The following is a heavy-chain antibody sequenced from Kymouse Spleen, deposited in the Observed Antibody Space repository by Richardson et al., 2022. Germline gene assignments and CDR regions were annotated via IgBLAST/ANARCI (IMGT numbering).Heavy chain of an antibody. D-gene: IGHD6-6*01. CDR3: ARQKRVRIAARPNWFDP. CDR2: IYYSGST. Sequence: QLQLQESGPGLVKPSETLSLTCTVSGGSISSSSYYWGWIRQPPGKGLEWIGSIYYSGSTYYNPSLKSRVTISVDTSKNQFSLKLSSVTAADTAVYYCARQKRVRIAARPNWFDPWGQGTLVTVSS. CDR1: GGSISSSSYY. V-gene: IGHV4-39*01. J-gene: IGHJ5*02.